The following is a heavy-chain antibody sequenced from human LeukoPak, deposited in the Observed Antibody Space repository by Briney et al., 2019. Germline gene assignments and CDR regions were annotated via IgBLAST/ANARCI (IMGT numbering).Heavy chain of an antibody. CDR2: ISSSGSTI. CDR1: GFTFSDYY. V-gene: IGHV3-11*01. D-gene: IGHD3-22*01. J-gene: IGHJ4*02. Sequence: GASLRLSCAASGFTFSDYYMSWIRQAPGKGLEWVSYISSSGSTIYYADSVKGRFTISRDNAKNSLYLQMNSLRAEDTAVYYCASSGGYYYDSSGYYDTTLHYFDYWGQGTLVTVSS. CDR3: ASSGGYYYDSSGYYDTTLHYFDY.